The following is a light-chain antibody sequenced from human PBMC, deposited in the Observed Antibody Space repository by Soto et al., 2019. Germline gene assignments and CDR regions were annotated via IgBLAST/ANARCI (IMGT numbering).Light chain of an antibody. V-gene: IGKV2-28*01. CDR2: LGS. CDR3: MQALQTPPLFT. J-gene: IGKJ3*01. Sequence: DIVMTQSPLSLPVTPGEPASISCRSSQSLLHSNGYNYLDWYLQKPGQSPQLLIYLGSNRASGVPERFSGSGSGTDFTLKISRVEAEDVGVYYCMQALQTPPLFTFGPGTKVDIK. CDR1: QSLLHSNGYNY.